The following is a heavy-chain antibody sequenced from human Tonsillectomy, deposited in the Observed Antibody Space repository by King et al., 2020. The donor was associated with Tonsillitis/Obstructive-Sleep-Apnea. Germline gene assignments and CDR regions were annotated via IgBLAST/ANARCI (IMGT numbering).Heavy chain of an antibody. V-gene: IGHV3-9*01. CDR3: AKGPLIRGLILIDDCSYMDV. CDR2: ISWNSGII. J-gene: IGHJ6*03. Sequence: VQLVESGGGLVQPGRSLRLSCAASGFTFDETVMHWVRQAPGKGLEWVSGISWNSGIIGYADSVKGRFTISRDNAKNSLYLQINSLSAEDTALYYCAKGPLIRGLILIDDCSYMDVWGKGTTVTVSS. CDR1: GFTFDETV. D-gene: IGHD3-10*01.